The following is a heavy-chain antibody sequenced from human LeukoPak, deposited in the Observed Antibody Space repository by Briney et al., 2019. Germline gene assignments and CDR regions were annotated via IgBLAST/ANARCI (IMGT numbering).Heavy chain of an antibody. J-gene: IGHJ4*02. D-gene: IGHD6-13*01. V-gene: IGHV4-34*01. CDR2: INHSGST. CDR1: GGSFSGYY. Sequence: SETLSLTCAVYGGSFSGYYWSWIRQPPGKGLEWIGEINHSGSTNYNPSLKSRVTISVDTSKNQFSLKLSSVTAADTAVYYCARAPGYSSSWYAVYFDYWGQGTLATVSS. CDR3: ARAPGYSSSWYAVYFDY.